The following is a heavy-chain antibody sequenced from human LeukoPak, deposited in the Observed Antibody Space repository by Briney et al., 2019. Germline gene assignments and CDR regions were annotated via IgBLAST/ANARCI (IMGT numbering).Heavy chain of an antibody. Sequence: ASVKVSCKASGYTFTSYYMHWVRQAPGQGLEWMGIINPSGGSTSYAQKFQGRVTMTRGTSTSTVYMELSSLRPEDTAVYYCARDGYDSSGSSGWNFDYWGQGTLVTVSS. D-gene: IGHD3-22*01. CDR1: GYTFTSYY. CDR3: ARDGYDSSGSSGWNFDY. CDR2: INPSGGST. J-gene: IGHJ4*02. V-gene: IGHV1-46*01.